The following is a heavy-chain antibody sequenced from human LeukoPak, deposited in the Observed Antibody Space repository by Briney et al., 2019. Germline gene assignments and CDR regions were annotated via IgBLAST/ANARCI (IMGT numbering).Heavy chain of an antibody. D-gene: IGHD2-21*01. CDR2: ISSGGSTK. Sequence: GGSLRLSCAASGFTFSTYEMSWVRQAPGKGPEWVSYISSGGSTKYYADSVKGRFTISRDNAKNSLYLQMNSLRAEDTAVYYCARTRIMDVWVKGTTVTVSS. CDR1: GFTFSTYE. CDR3: ARTRIMDV. V-gene: IGHV3-48*03. J-gene: IGHJ6*04.